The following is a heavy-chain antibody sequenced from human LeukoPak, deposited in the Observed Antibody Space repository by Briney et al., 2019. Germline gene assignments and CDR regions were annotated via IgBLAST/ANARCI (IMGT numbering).Heavy chain of an antibody. V-gene: IGHV3-21*01. CDR2: MDSRSSSK. CDR1: GFTFSSYS. J-gene: IGHJ6*04. D-gene: IGHD3-22*01. CDR3: ARGPTMKMDV. Sequence: PGGSLRLSCAASGFTFSSYSMNWVRQAPGKGLEWVSSMDSRSSSKYYADSVKGRFTISRDNAKNSLYLQMNSLRAEDTAVYYCARGPTMKMDVWGKGTTVTVSS.